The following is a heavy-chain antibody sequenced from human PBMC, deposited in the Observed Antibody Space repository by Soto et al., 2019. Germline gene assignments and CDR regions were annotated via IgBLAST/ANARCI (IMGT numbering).Heavy chain of an antibody. CDR3: ARLPGVRGVFDGFNV. D-gene: IGHD3-10*01. J-gene: IGHJ3*01. Sequence: GESLKISCKGSGYSFAGYWIGWVRQMPGKGLDWMGVIYPGDSDTRYSPSFHGQVTISADKSISTAYLQWSCLKASDTAMYFCARLPGVRGVFDGFNVWGQGTMVTVSS. CDR1: GYSFAGYW. V-gene: IGHV5-51*01. CDR2: IYPGDSDT.